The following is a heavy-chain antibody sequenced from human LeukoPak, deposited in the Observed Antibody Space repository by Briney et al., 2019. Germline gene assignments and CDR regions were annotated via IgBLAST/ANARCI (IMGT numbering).Heavy chain of an antibody. CDR2: INPSGGST. CDR3: TRGPLTTVRYNWFDP. J-gene: IGHJ5*02. V-gene: IGHV1-46*03. D-gene: IGHD4-11*01. Sequence: ASVKVSCKASGFFFTSYYMHWVRQAPGQGPEWVGIINPSGGSTSYAQEFQGRVTMTRDTSTSTVYMELSSLRSEDTAFYYCTRGPLTTVRYNWFDPWGQGTLVTVSS. CDR1: GFFFTSYY.